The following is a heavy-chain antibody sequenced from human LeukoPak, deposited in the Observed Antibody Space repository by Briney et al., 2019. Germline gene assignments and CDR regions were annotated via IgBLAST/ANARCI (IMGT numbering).Heavy chain of an antibody. CDR1: GGTFSSYA. D-gene: IGHD2-15*01. Sequence: ASVKVSRKASGGTFSSYAISWVRQAPGQGLEWMGGIIPIFGTANYAQKFQGRVTITTDESTSTAYMELSSLRSEDTAVYYCAREVDGKIDYWGQGTLVTASS. CDR3: AREVDGKIDY. J-gene: IGHJ4*02. CDR2: IIPIFGTA. V-gene: IGHV1-69*05.